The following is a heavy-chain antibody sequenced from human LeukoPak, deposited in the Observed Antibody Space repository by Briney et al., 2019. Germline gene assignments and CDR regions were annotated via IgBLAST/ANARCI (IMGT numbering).Heavy chain of an antibody. Sequence: PGGSLRLSCAASGFTFSSYWMSWVRQAPGKGLEWVANIKQDGSEKYYVDSVKGRSTISRDNAKNSLYLQMNSLRAEDTAVYYCARAVGGQWLVDNTFDYWGQGTLVTVSS. CDR2: IKQDGSEK. D-gene: IGHD6-19*01. CDR3: ARAVGGQWLVDNTFDY. V-gene: IGHV3-7*03. CDR1: GFTFSSYW. J-gene: IGHJ4*02.